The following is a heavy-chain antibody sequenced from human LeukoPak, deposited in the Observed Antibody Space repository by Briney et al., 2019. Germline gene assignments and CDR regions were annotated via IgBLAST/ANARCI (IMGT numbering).Heavy chain of an antibody. V-gene: IGHV3-23*01. CDR2: ISPSGDST. CDR3: ARRLLTGGLTDFFDY. J-gene: IGHJ4*02. Sequence: GGSVRLSCAASGFTFSSHSISWVRQAPGEGLEWVSAISPSGDSTTYRDSVKGQFTISRDNSKNRLYLQMNTLTVEDTAIYYCARRLLTGGLTDFFDYWGQGTLVTVSS. CDR1: GFTFSSHS. D-gene: IGHD3-9*01.